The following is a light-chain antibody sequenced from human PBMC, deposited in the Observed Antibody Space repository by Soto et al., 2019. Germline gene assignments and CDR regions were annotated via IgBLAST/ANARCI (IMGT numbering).Light chain of an antibody. CDR3: QQYDSCPLT. J-gene: IGKJ4*01. CDR1: QSINNL. Sequence: DVQMTQSPSTLSASVGDRVTITCRASQSINNLLAWYQQKPGKAPKFLIYDVSTLESVVPSRFSGSGSVTEFTLTISILQPEDFATYYCQQYDSCPLTFGGGTRVEIK. CDR2: DVS. V-gene: IGKV1-5*01.